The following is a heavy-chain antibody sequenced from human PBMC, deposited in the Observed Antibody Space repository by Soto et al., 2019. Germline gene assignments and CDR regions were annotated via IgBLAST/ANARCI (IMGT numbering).Heavy chain of an antibody. Sequence: GGSLRLSCAASGFTFSSYGMHWVRQAPGKGLEWVAVIWYDGSNKYYADSVKGRFTISRDNSKNTLYLQMNSLRAEDTAVYYCAREQVVPAAMGPRGWVYYYYYGMDVWGQGTTVTVSS. CDR3: AREQVVPAAMGPRGWVYYYYYGMDV. V-gene: IGHV3-33*01. CDR2: IWYDGSNK. J-gene: IGHJ6*02. CDR1: GFTFSSYG. D-gene: IGHD2-2*01.